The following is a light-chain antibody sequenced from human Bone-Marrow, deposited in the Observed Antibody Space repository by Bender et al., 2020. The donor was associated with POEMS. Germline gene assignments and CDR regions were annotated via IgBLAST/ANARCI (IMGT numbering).Light chain of an antibody. CDR3: CSYAGSRNWV. CDR2: EVS. CDR1: SSDVGGYNF. Sequence: QSALTQPASVSGSPGQSITISCTGTSSDVGGYNFVSWYQQYPGEAPSLMIYEVSKWPSAVSNRFSGSKSGNTDYLTIWWRKAGGEDDYYCCSYAGSRNWVFGGGTKLSVL. J-gene: IGLJ3*02. V-gene: IGLV2-23*02.